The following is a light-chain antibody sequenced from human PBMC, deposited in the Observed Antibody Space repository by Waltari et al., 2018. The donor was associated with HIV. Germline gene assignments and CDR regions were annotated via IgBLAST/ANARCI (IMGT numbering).Light chain of an antibody. CDR3: QSYDSSLRASV. CDR2: SDI. J-gene: IGLJ2*01. CDR1: TSTIGAGSF. Sequence: QSALTQPPSVSGAPGQRATFSCPGHTSTIGAGSFVHWYQHLPGTAPKLLVCSDINRPSGVPDRFSGSKSGTSASLVITGLQAEDEADYYCQSYDSSLRASVFGGGTKLTVL. V-gene: IGLV1-40*01.